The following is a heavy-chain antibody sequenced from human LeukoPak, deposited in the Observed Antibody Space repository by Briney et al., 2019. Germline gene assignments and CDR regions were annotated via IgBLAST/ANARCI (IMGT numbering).Heavy chain of an antibody. J-gene: IGHJ6*03. D-gene: IGHD3-10*01. CDR3: ARVFGGYYYYYMDV. CDR2: ISGSGGNT. CDR1: GFSFSSYA. Sequence: GGSLRLSCEASGFSFSSYAMTWVRQAPGKGLEWVSAISGSGGNTYYADSVKGRFTISRDSSKNTLYLQMNSLRAEDTAVYYCARVFGGYYYYYMDVWGKGTTVTVSS. V-gene: IGHV3-23*01.